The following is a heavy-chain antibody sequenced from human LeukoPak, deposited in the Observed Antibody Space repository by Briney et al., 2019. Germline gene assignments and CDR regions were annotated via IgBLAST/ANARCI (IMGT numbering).Heavy chain of an antibody. D-gene: IGHD5-12*01. V-gene: IGHV3-23*01. J-gene: IGHJ4*02. CDR1: GFTFSIYW. CDR3: AKGSGYDTDFDY. CDR2: ISGSGENT. Sequence: GGSLRLSCAASGFTFSIYWMSWVRQAPGKGLEWVSGISGSGENTYYADSVKGRFTISRDNSKNTLYLQMNSLRAEDTAVYYCAKGSGYDTDFDYWGQGTLVSVSS.